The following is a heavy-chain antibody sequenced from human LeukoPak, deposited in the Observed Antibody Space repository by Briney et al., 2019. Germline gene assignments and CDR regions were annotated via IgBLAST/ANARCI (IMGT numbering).Heavy chain of an antibody. J-gene: IGHJ6*03. D-gene: IGHD2-2*01. V-gene: IGHV4-61*02. CDR3: ARGNGYCSSTSCYLFRYYYYMDV. CDR1: GGSISSGSYY. CDR2: IYTSGST. Sequence: TLSLTCTVSGGSISSGSYYWSWIRQPAGKGLEWIRRIYTSGSTNYNPSLKSRVTISVDTSKNQFSLKLSSVTAADTAVYYCARGNGYCSSTSCYLFRYYYYMDVWGKGTTVTVSS.